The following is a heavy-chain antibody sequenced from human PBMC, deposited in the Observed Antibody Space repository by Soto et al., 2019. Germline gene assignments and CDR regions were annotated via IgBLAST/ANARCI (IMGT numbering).Heavy chain of an antibody. Sequence: GGSVRQSCAAAEIAVRTNFMNWVRQAPGRGLEWVSVIYPGGGTYYADSVKGRFAVSRDTSKNTLYLQMNSLRVEDTAVYYCARESYMDYWGQGTQVTVSS. J-gene: IGHJ4*02. CDR1: EIAVRTNF. CDR3: ARESYMDY. D-gene: IGHD2-2*02. CDR2: IYPGGGT. V-gene: IGHV3-66*01.